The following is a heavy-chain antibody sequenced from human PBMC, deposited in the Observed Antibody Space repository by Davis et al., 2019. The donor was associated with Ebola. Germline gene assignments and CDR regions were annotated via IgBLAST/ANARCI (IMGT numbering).Heavy chain of an antibody. Sequence: KVSCKGSGYSFTSYWIGWVRQMPGKGLEWMGIIYPGDSDTRYSPSFQGQVIISADKSISTAYLQWSSLKASDTAMYYCARETRGYSYGAMFYYYYGMDVWGQGTTVTVSS. J-gene: IGHJ6*02. CDR2: IYPGDSDT. D-gene: IGHD5-18*01. CDR1: GYSFTSYW. V-gene: IGHV5-51*01. CDR3: ARETRGYSYGAMFYYYYGMDV.